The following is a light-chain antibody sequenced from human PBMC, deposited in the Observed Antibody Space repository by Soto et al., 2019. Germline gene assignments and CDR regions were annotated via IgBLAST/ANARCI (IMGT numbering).Light chain of an antibody. CDR3: QQSCRTPFT. CDR2: AAS. V-gene: IGKV1-39*01. J-gene: IGKJ3*01. Sequence: DIPMTQSPSSLSASVGDRVNITCRASQSISSYLNWYQQKPGKAPKLLVYAASRLQSGVPSRFSGTGSGTDFTLTISSLQPEDFATYYCQQSCRTPFTFGPGNKRDIK. CDR1: QSISSY.